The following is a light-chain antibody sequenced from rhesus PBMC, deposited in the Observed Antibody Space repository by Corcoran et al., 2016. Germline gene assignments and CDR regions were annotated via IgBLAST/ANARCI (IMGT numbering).Light chain of an antibody. CDR3: SSYTGSNTGL. Sequence: QAALTQPRSVSGSPGQSVTISCTGTSSDIGDYNSVSWYQQIPGTAPKLMIYEVSKRPSGVSYRFSGSKSGNTASLTISGLQADDEADYYCSSYTGSNTGLFGGGTRLTVL. CDR2: EVS. J-gene: IGLJ2*01. V-gene: IGLV2-32*02. CDR1: SSDIGDYNS.